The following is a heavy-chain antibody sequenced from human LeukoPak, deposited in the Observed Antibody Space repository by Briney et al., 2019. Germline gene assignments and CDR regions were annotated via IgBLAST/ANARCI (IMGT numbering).Heavy chain of an antibody. J-gene: IGHJ4*02. CDR1: GFTFSSYG. CDR3: AKDKGWYNWNYGNDY. Sequence: PGGSLRLSCVASGFTFSSYGMHWVRQAPGKGLEWVSAISGSGGSTYYADSVKGRFTISRDNSKNTLYLQMNSLRAEDTAVYYCAKDKGWYNWNYGNDYWGQGTLVIVSS. D-gene: IGHD1-7*01. V-gene: IGHV3-23*01. CDR2: ISGSGGST.